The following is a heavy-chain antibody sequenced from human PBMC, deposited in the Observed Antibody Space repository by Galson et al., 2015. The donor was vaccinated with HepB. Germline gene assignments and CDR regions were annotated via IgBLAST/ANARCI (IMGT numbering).Heavy chain of an antibody. J-gene: IGHJ4*02. CDR1: GDSISSHY. CDR2: VYYTGST. CDR3: ATQTHYGGTGY. Sequence: QVQLQESGPGLVKPSETLSLTCTLSGDSISSHYWSWMRQPPGKGLEWIGYVYYTGSTNYNSSLKSRVTISVDTSKNQFSLKLSSVTAADTAIYYCATQTHYGGTGYWGQGTLVTVSS. V-gene: IGHV4-59*08. D-gene: IGHD4-23*01.